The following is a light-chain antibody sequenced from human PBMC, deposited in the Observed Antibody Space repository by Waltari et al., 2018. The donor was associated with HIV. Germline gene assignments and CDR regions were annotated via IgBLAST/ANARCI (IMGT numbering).Light chain of an antibody. V-gene: IGKV3-20*01. CDR3: QQYGSSLRT. Sequence: EIVLTQSPGTLSLSPGERATLSCRASQSVSRNDLAWYQQKPCQAPRLLIYGASSRATGIPDRFSGSGSGTDFTLTISRLEPEDFAVYYCQQYGSSLRTFGQGTKVEIK. CDR1: QSVSRND. J-gene: IGKJ1*01. CDR2: GAS.